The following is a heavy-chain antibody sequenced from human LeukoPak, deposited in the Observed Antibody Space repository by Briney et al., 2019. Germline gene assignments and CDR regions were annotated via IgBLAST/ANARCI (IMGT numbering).Heavy chain of an antibody. D-gene: IGHD3-10*01. CDR3: AKVFHGSGSYYNFFDY. CDR2: ISGSGDFT. V-gene: IGHV3-23*01. J-gene: IGHJ4*02. Sequence: PGGTLRLSCAASGFTFSSYGMSWVRQAPGKGLEWVSTISGSGDFTYYADSVRGRFTISRDNSKNTLYLQMNSLRAEDTAVYYCAKVFHGSGSYYNFFDYWGQGTLVTVSS. CDR1: GFTFSSYG.